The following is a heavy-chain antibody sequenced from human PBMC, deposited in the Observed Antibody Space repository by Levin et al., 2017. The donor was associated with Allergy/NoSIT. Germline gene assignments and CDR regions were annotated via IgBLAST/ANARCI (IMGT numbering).Heavy chain of an antibody. CDR1: GFTFSSYG. CDR3: ATSPGSGYGDY. D-gene: IGHD3-22*01. J-gene: IGHJ4*02. Sequence: GGSLRLSCAASGFTFSSYGMHWVRQAPGKGLEWVAVISYDGSNKYYADSVKGRFTISRDTSKNTLYLQMNSLRAEDTAVYYCATSPGSGYGDYWGQGTLVTVSS. CDR2: ISYDGSNK. V-gene: IGHV3-30*03.